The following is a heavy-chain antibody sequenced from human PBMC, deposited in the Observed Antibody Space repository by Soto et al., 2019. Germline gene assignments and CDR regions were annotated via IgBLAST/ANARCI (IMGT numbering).Heavy chain of an antibody. CDR3: ARQSEYYYASGRAAPLDGMDV. V-gene: IGHV4-39*01. Sequence: SETLSLTCTVSGCSISSGGYYWSWIRQHPGKGLEWIGYIYHSGTTYYNPSLKSRLTISADTSKNQFSLKLSSVTAADTAVYFCARQSEYYYASGRAAPLDGMDVWGQGTTVT. D-gene: IGHD3-10*01. CDR1: GCSISSGGYY. CDR2: IYHSGTT. J-gene: IGHJ6*02.